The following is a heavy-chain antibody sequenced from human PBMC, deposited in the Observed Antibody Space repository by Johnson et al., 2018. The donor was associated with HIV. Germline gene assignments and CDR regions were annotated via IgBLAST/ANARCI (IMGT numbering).Heavy chain of an antibody. CDR2: ISYDGANK. CDR3: AKVGHCRGDCNF. CDR1: GFTFSNFV. J-gene: IGHJ2*01. V-gene: IGHV3-30-3*01. D-gene: IGHD2-21*02. Sequence: QVQLVESGGGVVQPGRSLRLSCEASGFTFSNFVMHWVRQAPGKGLEWLTSISYDGANKYYADSVSGRFTISRDNSRNTLFLQMDSLKTEDTAVFYCAKVGHCRGDCNF.